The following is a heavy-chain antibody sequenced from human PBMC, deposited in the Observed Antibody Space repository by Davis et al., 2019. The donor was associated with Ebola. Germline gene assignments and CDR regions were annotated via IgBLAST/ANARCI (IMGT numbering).Heavy chain of an antibody. Sequence: ADSVKGRFTISRDNSKNTLYLQMNSLRAEDTAVYYCARENRNEYYESSGYHYYYYYGMDVWGQGTTVTVSS. V-gene: IGHV3-30*03. J-gene: IGHJ6*02. CDR3: ARENRNEYYESSGYHYYYYYGMDV. D-gene: IGHD3-22*01.